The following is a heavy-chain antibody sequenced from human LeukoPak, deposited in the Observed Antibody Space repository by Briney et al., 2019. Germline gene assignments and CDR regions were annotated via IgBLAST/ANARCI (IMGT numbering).Heavy chain of an antibody. Sequence: PGRSLRLSCAASGFTFDDYAMHWVRQAPGKGLEWVSGISWNSGSIGYADSVKGRFTISRDNAKNSLYLQMNSLRAEDTALYYCAKDSGSLPLDAFDIWSQGTMVTVSS. D-gene: IGHD1-26*01. CDR1: GFTFDDYA. J-gene: IGHJ3*02. CDR3: AKDSGSLPLDAFDI. V-gene: IGHV3-9*01. CDR2: ISWNSGSI.